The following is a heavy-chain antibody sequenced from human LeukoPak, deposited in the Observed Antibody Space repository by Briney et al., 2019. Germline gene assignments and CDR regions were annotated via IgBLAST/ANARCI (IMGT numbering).Heavy chain of an antibody. CDR1: GFTDSSNY. D-gene: IGHD5-18*01. Sequence: GGSLRLSCAASGFTDSSNYMSWVRQAPGKGLEWVSVIYSGGSTYYADSVKGRFTISRDNSKNTLYLQMNSLRAEDTAVYYCARAGQLWFFDYWGQGTLVTVSS. J-gene: IGHJ4*02. CDR3: ARAGQLWFFDY. V-gene: IGHV3-53*01. CDR2: IYSGGST.